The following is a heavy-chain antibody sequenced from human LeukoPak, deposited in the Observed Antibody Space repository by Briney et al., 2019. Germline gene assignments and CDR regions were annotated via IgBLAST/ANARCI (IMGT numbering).Heavy chain of an antibody. Sequence: GGSLRLSCAASGFTFSTYAMHWVRQAPGKGLEWVAVTSSDGTVKYYPDSVKGRFTISRDNSKNTLYLQVNSLRPEDTGVYYCARDYEIYWGQGTLVTVSS. J-gene: IGHJ4*02. V-gene: IGHV3-30-3*01. CDR1: GFTFSTYA. CDR3: ARDYEIY. CDR2: TSSDGTVK. D-gene: IGHD5-12*01.